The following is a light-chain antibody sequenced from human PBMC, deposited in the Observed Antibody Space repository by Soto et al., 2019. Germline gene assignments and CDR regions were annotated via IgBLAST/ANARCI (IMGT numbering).Light chain of an antibody. CDR3: QQYGSSGT. CDR2: GAS. V-gene: IGKV3-20*01. CDR1: QSVSNNY. J-gene: IGKJ1*01. Sequence: EIVMRQSPATLSVSPGERATLSCRASQSVSNNYLAWYQQKPGQAPSLLIYGASNRATGIPDRFSGSGSGTDFTLTISRLEPEDFAVYYCQQYGSSGTFGQGTKV.